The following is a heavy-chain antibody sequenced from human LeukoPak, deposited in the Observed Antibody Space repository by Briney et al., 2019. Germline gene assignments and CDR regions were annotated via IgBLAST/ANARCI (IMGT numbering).Heavy chain of an antibody. D-gene: IGHD3-10*01. CDR3: VRDDGYYYGSGSYYRH. CDR1: GFTFRSYW. Sequence: GGSLRLSCAASGFTFRSYWMHWVRQAPGKGLVWVSHIRGDESRTTYADSVQGRFTISRDNAKNTLYLQMNSLRVEDTAVYYCVRDDGYYYGSGSYYRHWGQGTLVTVSS. J-gene: IGHJ4*02. CDR2: IRGDESRT. V-gene: IGHV3-74*01.